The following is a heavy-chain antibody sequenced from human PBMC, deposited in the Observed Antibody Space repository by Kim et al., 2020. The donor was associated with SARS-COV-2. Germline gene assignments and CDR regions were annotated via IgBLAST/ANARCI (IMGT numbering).Heavy chain of an antibody. J-gene: IGHJ6*02. CDR1: GYSFTSYW. Sequence: GESLKISCKGSGYSFTSYWIGWVRQMPGKGLEWMGIIYPGDSDTRYSPSFQGQVTISADNSISTAYLQWSSLKASDTAMYYCARHFIGRDGYNYHYYGMDVWGQGTTVTVSS. CDR2: IYPGDSDT. D-gene: IGHD5-12*01. V-gene: IGHV5-51*01. CDR3: ARHFIGRDGYNYHYYGMDV.